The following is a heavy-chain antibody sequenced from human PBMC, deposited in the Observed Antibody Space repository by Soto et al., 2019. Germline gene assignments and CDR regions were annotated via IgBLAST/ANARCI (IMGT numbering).Heavy chain of an antibody. CDR1: GGTFSSYA. CDR2: IIPIFGTA. Sequence: QVQLVQSGAEVKKPGSSVKVSCKASGGTFSSYAISWVRQAPGQGLEWMGGIIPIFGTANYAQKFQGRVTITADESTSTDYMELSSLRSEDTAVYYCASEDSGSYRNWFDPWGQGTLVTVSS. J-gene: IGHJ5*02. D-gene: IGHD1-26*01. CDR3: ASEDSGSYRNWFDP. V-gene: IGHV1-69*01.